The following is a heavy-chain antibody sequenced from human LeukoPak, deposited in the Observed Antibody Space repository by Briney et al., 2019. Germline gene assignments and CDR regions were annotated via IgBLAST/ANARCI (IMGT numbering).Heavy chain of an antibody. J-gene: IGHJ5*02. CDR2: INPNSGGT. CDR3: ARPLYCSSTSCDWDNWFDP. V-gene: IGHV1-2*02. D-gene: IGHD2-2*01. Sequence: ASVKVSCKASGYTFTGYYMHWVRQAPRQGLEWMGWINPNSGGTNYAQKFQGRVTMTRDTSISTAYMELSRLRSDDTAVYYCARPLYCSSTSCDWDNWFDPWGQGTLVTVSS. CDR1: GYTFTGYY.